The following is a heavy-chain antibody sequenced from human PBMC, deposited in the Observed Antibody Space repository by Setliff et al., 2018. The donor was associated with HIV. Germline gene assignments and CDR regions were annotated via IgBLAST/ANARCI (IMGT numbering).Heavy chain of an antibody. V-gene: IGHV3-11*04. Sequence: LSLTCAVSGYSISGGYYWGWIRQPPGKGLEWVSYINNNGDTTYYADSVKGRFTISRDNAKNSLYLQMTNLRVEDTAVYYCARDSPQGWNRPRDMDVWGKGTTVTVSS. D-gene: IGHD1-1*01. CDR1: GYSISGGYY. J-gene: IGHJ6*03. CDR3: ARDSPQGWNRPRDMDV. CDR2: INNNGDTT.